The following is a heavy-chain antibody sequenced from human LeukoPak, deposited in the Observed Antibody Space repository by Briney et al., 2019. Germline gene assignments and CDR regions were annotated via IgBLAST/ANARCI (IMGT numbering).Heavy chain of an antibody. D-gene: IGHD5-18*01. J-gene: IGHJ5*02. CDR2: IYPGDSDT. CDR3: ARHLRLWQNWFDP. CDR1: GYSFTNYW. Sequence: GESLKISCKGSGYSFTNYWIGGVRQMPGKGPEWMGIIYPGDSDTRYSPSFQGQVTISADKSTSTAYLQWSSLKASDTAMYYCARHLRLWQNWFDPWGQGTLVTVSS. V-gene: IGHV5-51*01.